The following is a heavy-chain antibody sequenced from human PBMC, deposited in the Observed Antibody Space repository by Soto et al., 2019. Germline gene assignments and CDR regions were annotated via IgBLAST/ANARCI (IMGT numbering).Heavy chain of an antibody. Sequence: GPSVKVSCKVSGYTLTELSMHWVRQAPGKGLEWMGGFDPEDGETIYAQKFQGRVTMTEDTSTDTAYMELSSLRPEDTAVYYCAKTASMTIRDGFDHWGQGTLVTVSS. CDR3: AKTASMTIRDGFDH. J-gene: IGHJ4*02. D-gene: IGHD4-17*01. CDR1: GYTLTELS. V-gene: IGHV1-24*01. CDR2: FDPEDGET.